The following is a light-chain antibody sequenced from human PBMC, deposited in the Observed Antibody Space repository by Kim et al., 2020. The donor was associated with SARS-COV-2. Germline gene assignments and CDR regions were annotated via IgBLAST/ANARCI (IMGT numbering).Light chain of an antibody. CDR3: QQSYSTPPLT. CDR1: QSISNY. V-gene: IGKV1-39*01. CDR2: AAS. Sequence: DIQMTQSPSSLSASVGDRVTITCRASQSISNYLNWYQQKPGKAPKLLIYAASSFQSGVPSRFSGSGSGTDFTLTISSLQPEDFATYYCQQSYSTPPLTFGGGTKV. J-gene: IGKJ4*01.